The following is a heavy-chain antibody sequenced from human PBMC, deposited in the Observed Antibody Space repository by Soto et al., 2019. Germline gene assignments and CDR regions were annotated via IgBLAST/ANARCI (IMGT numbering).Heavy chain of an antibody. J-gene: IGHJ6*02. CDR2: IIPIFGTA. V-gene: IGHV1-69*06. D-gene: IGHD2-2*01. Sequence: ASVKVSCKASGGTFSSYAISWVRQAPGQGLEWMGGIIPIFGTANYAQKFQGRVTITADKSTSTAYMELSSLRSEDTAVYYCARVYCSSTSCSNIYHYYYGMDVWGQGTTVTVSS. CDR3: ARVYCSSTSCSNIYHYYYGMDV. CDR1: GGTFSSYA.